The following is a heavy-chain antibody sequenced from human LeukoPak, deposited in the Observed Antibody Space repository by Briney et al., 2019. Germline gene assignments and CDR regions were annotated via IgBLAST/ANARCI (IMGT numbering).Heavy chain of an antibody. D-gene: IGHD6-19*01. CDR2: IYPGDSDT. J-gene: IGHJ6*02. V-gene: IGHV5-51*01. CDR3: ARGPYSGVREFYYGMDV. Sequence: GESLKICCKGSGYSFTSYWIGWVRQMPGKGLEWMGIIYPGDSDTRYSPSFQGQVTIATDKSINTAFLQWSSLKASDTAMYYCARGPYSGVREFYYGMDVWGQGTTVTVSS. CDR1: GYSFTSYW.